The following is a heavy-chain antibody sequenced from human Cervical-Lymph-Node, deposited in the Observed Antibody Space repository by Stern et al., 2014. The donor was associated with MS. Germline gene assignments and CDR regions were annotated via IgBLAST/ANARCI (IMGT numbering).Heavy chain of an antibody. CDR3: ARLCTAMGEYFDS. D-gene: IGHD5-18*01. J-gene: IGHJ4*02. CDR1: GFSLSSSGMC. V-gene: IGHV2-70*15. Sequence: QVTLRESGPALVKPTQTLTLTCTFSGFSLSSSGMCVSWIRQPPGRALEWLARIDWDDDKYYSTSLKNQISLSKDPSINQVVLTVANMDPADTATYYCARLCTAMGEYFDSWGPGTLVTVSS. CDR2: IDWDDDK.